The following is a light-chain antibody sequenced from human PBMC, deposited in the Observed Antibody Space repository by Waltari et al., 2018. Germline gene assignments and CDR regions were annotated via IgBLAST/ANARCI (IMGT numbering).Light chain of an antibody. J-gene: IGKJ2*01. Sequence: EIVLTQSPGTLSLSQGERATLSCRASQSVSSSYLAWYQQKPGQAPRLLIYGASSRATGIPDRFSGSGSGTDFTLTISRLEPEDFAVYYCQQEATFGQGTKLEIK. CDR1: QSVSSSY. CDR2: GAS. V-gene: IGKV3-20*01. CDR3: QQEAT.